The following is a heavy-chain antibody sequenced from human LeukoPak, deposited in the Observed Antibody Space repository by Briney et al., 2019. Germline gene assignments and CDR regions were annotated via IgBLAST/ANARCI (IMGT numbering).Heavy chain of an antibody. D-gene: IGHD3-10*01. V-gene: IGHV4-59*12. CDR2: IYYSGST. J-gene: IGHJ5*02. Sequence: PSETLSLTCTVSGGSISSYYWSWIRQPPGKGLEWIGYIYYSGSTNYNPSLKSRVTISVDTSKNQFSLKLSSMTAADTAVYYCAREGLNMVRGVIPKEAWGWFDPWGQGTLVTVSS. CDR3: AREGLNMVRGVIPKEAWGWFDP. CDR1: GGSISSYY.